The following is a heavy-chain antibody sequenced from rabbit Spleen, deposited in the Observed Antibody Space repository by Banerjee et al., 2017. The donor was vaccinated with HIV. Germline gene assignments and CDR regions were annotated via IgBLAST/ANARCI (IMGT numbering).Heavy chain of an antibody. CDR3: ARDRGSGWGDAIDP. CDR2: IDPIFGTT. D-gene: IGHD4-1*01. V-gene: IGHV1S8*01. CDR1: GFSFSNKA. Sequence: QEQLVESGGGLVKPEGSLKLSCTASGFSFSNKAVMCWVRQAPGKGLEWIGYIDPIFGTTSYASWVNGRFTISSDNAQNTVDLQMNSLTAADTATYFCARDRGSGWGDAIDPWGPGTVVTVS. J-gene: IGHJ2*01.